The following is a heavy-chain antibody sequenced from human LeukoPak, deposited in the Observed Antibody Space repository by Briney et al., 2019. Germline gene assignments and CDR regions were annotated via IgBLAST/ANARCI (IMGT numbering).Heavy chain of an antibody. Sequence: PSETLSLTCTVSGGSISSGSYYWRWIRQPAGKGLEWIGRIYTSGSTNYNPSLKSRVTISVDTSKNQFSLKLSSVTAADTAVYYCASGSWFGEYPFDYWGQGTLVTVSS. CDR2: IYTSGST. V-gene: IGHV4-61*02. D-gene: IGHD3-10*01. CDR3: ASGSWFGEYPFDY. J-gene: IGHJ4*02. CDR1: GGSISSGSYY.